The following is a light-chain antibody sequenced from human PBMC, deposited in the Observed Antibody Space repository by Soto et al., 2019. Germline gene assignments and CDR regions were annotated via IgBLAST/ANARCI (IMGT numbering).Light chain of an antibody. CDR3: CLFGGGYIAYV. V-gene: IGLV2-11*01. Sequence: QSALTQPRSVSGSPGQSVTISFTGTSSDVGGYNYVSWYQQHPGKAPKLMIYDVSKRPSGVPDRFSGSKSGNTASLTISGLRAGDEADFCCCLFGGGYIAYVSGAGPRVT. CDR1: SSDVGGYNY. J-gene: IGLJ1*01. CDR2: DVS.